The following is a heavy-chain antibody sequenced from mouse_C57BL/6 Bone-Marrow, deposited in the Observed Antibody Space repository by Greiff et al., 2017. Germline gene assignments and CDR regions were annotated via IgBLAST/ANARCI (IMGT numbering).Heavy chain of an antibody. D-gene: IGHD1-1*01. Sequence: QVHVKQPGAELVKPGASVKMSCKASGYTFTSYWITWVKQRPGQGLEWIGDIYPGSGSTNYNEKFKSKATLTVDTSSSTAYMQLSSLTSEDSAVYYCARSGLGTTVVAGDFDVWGTGTTVTVSS. CDR2: IYPGSGST. CDR1: GYTFTSYW. J-gene: IGHJ1*03. V-gene: IGHV1-55*01. CDR3: ARSGLGTTVVAGDFDV.